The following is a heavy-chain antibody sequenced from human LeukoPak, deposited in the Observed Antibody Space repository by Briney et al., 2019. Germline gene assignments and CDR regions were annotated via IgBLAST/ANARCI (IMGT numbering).Heavy chain of an antibody. CDR3: ARFYYGSGSSNAFDI. V-gene: IGHV4-59*01. J-gene: IGHJ3*02. D-gene: IGHD3-10*01. Sequence: SETLSLTCSVSGDSIRSFFWSWIRQPPGKGLEWIGYIYYTGSTNYNPPLKSRVAISVDTSKNQFSLKLSSVTAADTAVYYCARFYYGSGSSNAFDIWGQGTMVTVSS. CDR1: GDSIRSFF. CDR2: IYYTGST.